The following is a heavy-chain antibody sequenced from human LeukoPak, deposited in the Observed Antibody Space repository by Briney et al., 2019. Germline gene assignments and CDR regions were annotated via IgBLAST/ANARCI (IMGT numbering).Heavy chain of an antibody. D-gene: IGHD1-14*01. CDR1: SGSYSSGSYF. CDR3: ARDGDRQPYYCYMDV. J-gene: IGHJ6*03. V-gene: IGHV4-61*01. CDR2: IYYSGST. Sequence: SETLSLTCTVSSGSYSSGSYFGRSIWQPPARVRHWNWYIYYSGSTNYNPSLKSRVTISVDTSKNQFSLKLSSVTAADTAVYYCARDGDRQPYYCYMDVWGKGNTVTVSS.